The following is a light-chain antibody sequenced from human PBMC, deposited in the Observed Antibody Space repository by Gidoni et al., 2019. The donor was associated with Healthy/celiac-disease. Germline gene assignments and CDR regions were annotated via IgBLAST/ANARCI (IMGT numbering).Light chain of an antibody. CDR2: KAS. CDR3: QQYNSYPCT. CDR1: QSISSW. J-gene: IGKJ2*02. V-gene: IGKV1-5*03. Sequence: DIQMTQSPSTLSASVGDRVTITCRASQSISSWLAWYQQKPGKAPKLLIYKASSLESGVPSRFSGSGSWTKFTLTISSLQPDDFATYYCQQYNSYPCTFGQGTKLEIK.